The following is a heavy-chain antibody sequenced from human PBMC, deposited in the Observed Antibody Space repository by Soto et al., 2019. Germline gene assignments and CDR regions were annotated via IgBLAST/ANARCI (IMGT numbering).Heavy chain of an antibody. V-gene: IGHV1-69*01. CDR2: IIPIFETA. Sequence: QVHLVQSGAEVTKAGSSVKASCKASGGTFSSHAFSWVRQAPGQGLEWVGGIIPIFETANYAEEFQGRVTISPDESTNAFILELNNLRSDDTAIEFCAIGDRSSWIGNHWGPGTQVTGS. CDR1: GGTFSSHA. J-gene: IGHJ4*02. CDR3: AIGDRSSWIGNH. D-gene: IGHD6-6*01.